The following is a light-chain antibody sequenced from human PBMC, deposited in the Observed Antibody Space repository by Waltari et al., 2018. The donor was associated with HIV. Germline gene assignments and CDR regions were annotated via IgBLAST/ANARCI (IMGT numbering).Light chain of an antibody. CDR1: QSLLHRNGYNY. V-gene: IGKV2-28*01. CDR2: LGS. J-gene: IGKJ3*01. Sequence: DIVMTQSPLSLPVTPGEPASISCRSSQSLLHRNGYNYLDWYLQKPGQSPQLLIYLGSNRASGVPDRFSCSGSGTYFTLKISRVEAEDVGVYYCMQALQTPFTFGPGTKVDIK. CDR3: MQALQTPFT.